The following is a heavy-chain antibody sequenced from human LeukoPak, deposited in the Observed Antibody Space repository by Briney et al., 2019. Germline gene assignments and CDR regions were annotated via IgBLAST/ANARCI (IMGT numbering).Heavy chain of an antibody. CDR2: IYYSGST. D-gene: IGHD5-24*01. Sequence: SETLSLTCTVSGGSINTPNYYWGWLRQTPGKGLEWIGYIYYSGSTNYNSSLKSRVTISLDTSKNQFSLKLSSVTAADTAIYYCARGEMATIEDAFDIWGQGTMVTVSS. J-gene: IGHJ3*02. V-gene: IGHV4-61*01. CDR3: ARGEMATIEDAFDI. CDR1: GGSINTPNYY.